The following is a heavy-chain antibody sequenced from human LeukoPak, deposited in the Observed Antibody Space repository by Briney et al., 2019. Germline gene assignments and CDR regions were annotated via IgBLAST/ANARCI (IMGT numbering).Heavy chain of an antibody. Sequence: GGSLRLSCDASGFTFSDFALSWVRQAPGGGLEWVSGISSSGGSTYYADSVKGRFIISRDKSKNTLYLQMNSLRPEDTAIYYCAKDRDGGDHTRAKGFDYWGQGTLVTVSS. CDR1: GFTFSDFA. CDR3: AKDRDGGDHTRAKGFDY. J-gene: IGHJ4*02. CDR2: ISSSGGST. V-gene: IGHV3-23*01. D-gene: IGHD3-16*01.